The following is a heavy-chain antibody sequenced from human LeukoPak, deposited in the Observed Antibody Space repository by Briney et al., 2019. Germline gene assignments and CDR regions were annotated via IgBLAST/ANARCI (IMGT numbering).Heavy chain of an antibody. CDR2: INPNSSGT. J-gene: IGHJ6*03. D-gene: IGHD3-3*01. CDR3: ARAGPYDFWSVSAKQPRNYYYYMDV. CDR1: GYTFTGYY. V-gene: IGHV1-2*02. Sequence: ASVKVSCKASGYTFTGYYMHWMRQAPGQGLEWMGWINPNSSGTNYAQKFQGRVTMTRDTSISTAYMELSRLRSDDTAVYDCARAGPYDFWSVSAKQPRNYYYYMDVWGKGTTVTVSS.